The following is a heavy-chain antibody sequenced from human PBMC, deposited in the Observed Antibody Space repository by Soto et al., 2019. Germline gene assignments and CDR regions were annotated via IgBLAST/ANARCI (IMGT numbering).Heavy chain of an antibody. J-gene: IGHJ5*02. Sequence: ASVKVSCKASGYTLTSYYMHWVRQAPGQGLEWMGIINPSGGSTSYAQKFQGRVTMTRDTSTSTVYMELSSLRSEDTAVYYCARGPFTQYYYDSSGYYSWFDPWGQGTLVTVSS. V-gene: IGHV1-46*01. CDR1: GYTLTSYY. CDR2: INPSGGST. CDR3: ARGPFTQYYYDSSGYYSWFDP. D-gene: IGHD3-22*01.